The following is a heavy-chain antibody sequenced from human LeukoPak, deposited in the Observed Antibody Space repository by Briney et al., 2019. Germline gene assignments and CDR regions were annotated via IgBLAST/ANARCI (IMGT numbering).Heavy chain of an antibody. CDR2: INAGNGNT. D-gene: IGHD3-10*01. Sequence: ASVKVSCKASGYTFTSYAMHWVRQAPGQRLEWMGWINAGNGNTKYSQKFQGRATITRDTSASTAYMELSSLRSEDTAVYYCARSTMVRGVMMRPAFDPWGQGTLVTVSS. CDR3: ARSTMVRGVMMRPAFDP. CDR1: GYTFTSYA. V-gene: IGHV1-3*01. J-gene: IGHJ5*02.